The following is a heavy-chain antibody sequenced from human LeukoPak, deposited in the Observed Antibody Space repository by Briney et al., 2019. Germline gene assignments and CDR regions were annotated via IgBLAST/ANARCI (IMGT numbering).Heavy chain of an antibody. CDR3: ASLWTGYSYGPDY. J-gene: IGHJ4*02. CDR2: IYRDGST. V-gene: IGHV3-53*01. Sequence: GGSLRLSCAASGFTVSSNYMSWVRQAPGKGLEWVSSIYRDGSTYYADSVKGRFTISRDNSKNTLYLQMHSLRAEDTAVYYCASLWTGYSYGPDYWGQGTLVIVSS. D-gene: IGHD5-18*01. CDR1: GFTVSSNY.